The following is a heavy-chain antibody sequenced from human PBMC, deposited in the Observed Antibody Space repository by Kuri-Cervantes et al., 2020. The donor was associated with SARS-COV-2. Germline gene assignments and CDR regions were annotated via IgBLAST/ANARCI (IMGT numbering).Heavy chain of an antibody. CDR1: GYSISSGYY. V-gene: IGHV4-38-2*01. CDR3: AKSEMFYDMSGYYFDN. CDR2: IYHSGST. Sequence: SETLSLTCAVSGYSISSGYYWGWIRQPPGKGLEWIGSIYHSGSTYYNPSLKSRVTISVDTFKNQFSLKLSSVTAADTAVYYCAKSEMFYDMSGYYFDNWGKGTLVTVSS. D-gene: IGHD3-22*01. J-gene: IGHJ4*02.